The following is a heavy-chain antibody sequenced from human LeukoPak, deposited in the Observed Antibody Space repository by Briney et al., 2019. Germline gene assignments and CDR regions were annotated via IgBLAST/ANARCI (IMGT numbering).Heavy chain of an antibody. Sequence: GGSLRLSCAASGFTFSSYEMNWVRQAPGKGLEWVSYISSSGSTIYYADSVKGRFTISRDNSKNTLYLQMNSLRAGDTALYYCAKDRGGSSQLGDAFDVWGQGTMVSVSS. CDR2: ISSSGSTI. CDR3: AKDRGGSSQLGDAFDV. V-gene: IGHV3-48*03. D-gene: IGHD2-15*01. J-gene: IGHJ3*01. CDR1: GFTFSSYE.